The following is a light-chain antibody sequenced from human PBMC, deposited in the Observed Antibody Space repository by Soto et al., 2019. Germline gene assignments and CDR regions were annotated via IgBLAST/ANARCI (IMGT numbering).Light chain of an antibody. J-gene: IGKJ4*01. Sequence: DIQMTQSPSSLSASVGDRVTITCRASQSTSSYLNWYQQKPGKAPKLLIYAASSLQSGVPSRFSGSGSGTDFTLTISSLQPEDFATYYCQQSYSTLPFGGGTKVEIK. CDR1: QSTSSY. CDR2: AAS. CDR3: QQSYSTLP. V-gene: IGKV1-39*01.